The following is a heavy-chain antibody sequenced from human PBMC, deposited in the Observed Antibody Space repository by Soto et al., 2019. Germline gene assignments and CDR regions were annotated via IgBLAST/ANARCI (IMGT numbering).Heavy chain of an antibody. CDR3: SRSRPYCEGGNCYSGVNFDY. D-gene: IGHD2-15*01. J-gene: IGHJ4*02. Sequence: QVQLQQWGAGLLKPSETLSLICDVYNGSFSGYFWNWIRQSPGKGLEWIAEISHTGTTIYNPSLKSRVTISQDTSKSRLSLRLTSVTAADTAVCYCSRSRPYCEGGNCYSGVNFDYWGQGALVTVAP. CDR1: NGSFSGYF. CDR2: ISHTGTT. V-gene: IGHV4-34*01.